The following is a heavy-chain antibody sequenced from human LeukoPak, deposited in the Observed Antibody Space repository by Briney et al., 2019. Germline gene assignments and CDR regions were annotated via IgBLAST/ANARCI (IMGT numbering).Heavy chain of an antibody. CDR2: IYHSGST. J-gene: IGHJ5*02. CDR3: ARGHYSGSYSVSWFDP. CDR1: GYSISSGYY. Sequence: SEPLSFTCTVSGYSISSGYYWGWIRQPPGKGLGWIGYIYHSGSTYYNPSLKSRVTISVDRSKNQFSLKLSSVTAADTTVYYCARGHYSGSYSVSWFDPWGQGTLVTVSS. D-gene: IGHD1-26*01. V-gene: IGHV4-38-2*02.